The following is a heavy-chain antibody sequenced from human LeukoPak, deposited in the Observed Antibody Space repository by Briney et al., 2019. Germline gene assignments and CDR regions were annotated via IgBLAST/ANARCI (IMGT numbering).Heavy chain of an antibody. D-gene: IGHD3-3*01. CDR2: IYYSGST. CDR3: ASQDGVEVIIPGWFDP. V-gene: IGHV4-39*01. CDR1: GGSISSGSYY. Sequence: PSQTLSLTCTVSGGSISSGSYYWSWIRQPAGKGLEWIGSIYYSGSTYYNPSLKSRVTISVDTSKNQFSLKLSSVTAADTAVYYCASQDGVEVIIPGWFDPWGQGTLVTVSS. J-gene: IGHJ5*02.